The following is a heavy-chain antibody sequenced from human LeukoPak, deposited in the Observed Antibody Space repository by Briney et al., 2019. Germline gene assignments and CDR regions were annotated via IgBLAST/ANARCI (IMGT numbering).Heavy chain of an antibody. CDR1: GFTFSSYS. D-gene: IGHD1-26*01. Sequence: PGGSLRLSCAASGFTFSSYSMNWVRQAPGKGLEWVANIKQDGSEKYYVDSVKGRFTISRDNAKNSLYLQMNSLRAEDTAVYYCARSQNGAFGIWGQGTMVTVSS. V-gene: IGHV3-7*01. CDR2: IKQDGSEK. J-gene: IGHJ3*02. CDR3: ARSQNGAFGI.